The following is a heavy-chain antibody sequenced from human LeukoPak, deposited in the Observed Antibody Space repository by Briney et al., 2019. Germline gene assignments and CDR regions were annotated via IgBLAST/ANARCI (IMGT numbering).Heavy chain of an antibody. J-gene: IGHJ4*02. CDR3: AKDASYDILTGYYIGYFDY. D-gene: IGHD3-9*01. V-gene: IGHV3-30*02. CDR2: IRYDGSNK. Sequence: PGGSLRLSCAASGFTFSSYGMHWVRQAPGKGLEWVAFIRYDGSNKYYADSVKGRFTISRDNSKNTLYLQMNSLRAEDTAVYYCAKDASYDILTGYYIGYFDYWGQGTLVTVSS. CDR1: GFTFSSYG.